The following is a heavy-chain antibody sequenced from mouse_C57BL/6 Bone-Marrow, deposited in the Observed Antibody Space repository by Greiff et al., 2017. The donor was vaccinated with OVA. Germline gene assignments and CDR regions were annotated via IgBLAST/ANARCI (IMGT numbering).Heavy chain of an antibody. J-gene: IGHJ4*01. V-gene: IGHV10-1*01. Sequence: EVQLVESGGGLVQPKGSLKLSCAASGFSFNTYAMNWVRQAPGKGLEWVARIRSKSNNYATYYADSVKDRFTISRDDSESMLYLQMNNLKTEDTAMYYCVSLYYGNEYYAMDYWGQGTSVTVSS. CDR3: VSLYYGNEYYAMDY. CDR1: GFSFNTYA. CDR2: IRSKSNNYAT. D-gene: IGHD2-1*01.